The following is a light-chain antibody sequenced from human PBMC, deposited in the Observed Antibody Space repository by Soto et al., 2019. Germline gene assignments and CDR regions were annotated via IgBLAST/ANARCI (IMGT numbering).Light chain of an antibody. CDR2: GAS. CDR3: QHYNNWPPWT. CDR1: QSVSSN. V-gene: IGKV3-15*01. Sequence: EIVMTQSPATLSVSPGERATLSCRASQSVSSNLAWYQQKPGQAPRLLIYGASTRATGIPARFSGSGSGTDFTLTISSLQCEDLSVYYCQHYNNWPPWTFGQGTKVEIK. J-gene: IGKJ1*01.